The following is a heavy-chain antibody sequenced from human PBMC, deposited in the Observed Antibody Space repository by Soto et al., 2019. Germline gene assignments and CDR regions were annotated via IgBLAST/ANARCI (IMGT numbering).Heavy chain of an antibody. V-gene: IGHV4-4*07. D-gene: IGHD3-10*01. CDR3: AVGEDFDY. CDR1: GDTITSFS. Sequence: SETLSLTCTVSGDTITSFSWNWIRQSAGKGLEWIGRISTTGNTHYNPSLESRVTMSLDTSKNQFSLKLSSVTAADTAVYYCAVGEDFDYWGQGTLVTVSS. CDR2: ISTTGNT. J-gene: IGHJ4*02.